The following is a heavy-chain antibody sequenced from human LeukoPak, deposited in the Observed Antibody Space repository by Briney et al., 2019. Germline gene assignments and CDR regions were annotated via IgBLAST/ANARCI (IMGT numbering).Heavy chain of an antibody. D-gene: IGHD5-18*01. Sequence: SETLSLTCTVSGGSISSHYWSWVRQPAGKGLEWIGRIYSSGSSKYNPSPESRVTMSGDTSRTQRSLQVRSVTAADTAVYYCARGGRSYDSHGKFAPWGQGTLVTVSS. V-gene: IGHV4-4*07. CDR3: ARGGRSYDSHGKFAP. CDR1: GGSISSHY. CDR2: IYSSGSS. J-gene: IGHJ5*02.